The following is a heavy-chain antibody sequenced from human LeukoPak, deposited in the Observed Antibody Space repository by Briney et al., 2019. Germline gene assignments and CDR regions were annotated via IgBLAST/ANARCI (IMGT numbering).Heavy chain of an antibody. CDR1: GGSINGGSIRSFS. V-gene: IGHV4-59*08. CDR2: INYTGST. CDR3: ARHVISSAAVAGLFDY. D-gene: IGHD6-19*01. J-gene: IGHJ4*02. Sequence: SETLSLTCTVSGGSINGGSIRSFSWSWMRQRPGKGHEWIGDINYTGSTNYTPSLKSRVTISVATSKHQFSLKLSSVTAADTAVYYCARHVISSAAVAGLFDYWGQGTLVTVSS.